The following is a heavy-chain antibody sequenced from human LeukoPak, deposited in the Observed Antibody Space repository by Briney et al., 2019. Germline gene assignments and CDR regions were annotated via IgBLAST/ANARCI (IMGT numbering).Heavy chain of an antibody. J-gene: IGHJ4*02. CDR3: ARGISYVITFGGVIAPYYFDY. CDR1: GYSISSGYY. D-gene: IGHD3-16*02. Sequence: SETLSLTCAVSGYSISSGYYWGWIRQPPGKGLEWIGSIYHSGSTYYNPSLKSRVTISVDTSKNQFSLKLSSVTAADTAVYYCARGISYVITFGGVIAPYYFDYWGQGTLVTVSS. CDR2: IYHSGST. V-gene: IGHV4-38-2*01.